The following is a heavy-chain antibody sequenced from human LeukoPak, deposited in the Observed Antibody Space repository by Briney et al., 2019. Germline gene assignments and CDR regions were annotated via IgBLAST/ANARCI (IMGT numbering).Heavy chain of an antibody. V-gene: IGHV3-7*04. D-gene: IGHD2-8*01. CDR3: AGCLNGVCYLDY. Sequence: GGSLRLSCAASRFTFSNFWMTWVRQAPEKGLEWVANIKQDGSEKNYVDSVKGRFTISRDNAKNSLYLQMNSLRAEDTAVYYCAGCLNGVCYLDYWGQGTLVTVSS. CDR1: RFTFSNFW. J-gene: IGHJ4*02. CDR2: IKQDGSEK.